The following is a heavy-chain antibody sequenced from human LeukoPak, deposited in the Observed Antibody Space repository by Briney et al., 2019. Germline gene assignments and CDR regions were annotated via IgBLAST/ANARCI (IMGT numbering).Heavy chain of an antibody. J-gene: IGHJ4*02. CDR3: GRDLEGYCSGGTCYFDY. Sequence: ASVKVSCKASGYTFTGYYMHWVRQAPGQGLEWMGWINPNSGGTNYAQKFQGRVTMIRDTSISTAYMELSSLRSDDTAVYYCGRDLEGYCSGGTCYFDYWGQGTLVTVSS. V-gene: IGHV1-2*02. D-gene: IGHD2-15*01. CDR1: GYTFTGYY. CDR2: INPNSGGT.